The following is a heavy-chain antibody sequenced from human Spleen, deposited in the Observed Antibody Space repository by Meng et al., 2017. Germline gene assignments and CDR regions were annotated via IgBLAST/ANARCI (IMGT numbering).Heavy chain of an antibody. CDR2: INPNSGDT. CDR3: ARDSTDNPYNWDLGNWFDP. J-gene: IGHJ5*02. CDR1: GYIFIDHY. V-gene: IGHV1-2*02. D-gene: IGHD1-1*01. Sequence: ASVKVSCKASGYIFIDHYIHWVRQAPGQGLEWMGWINPNSGDTNYAQKFQGRVSMTRDTSIGTAYMELRRLGSDDTAMYYCARDSTDNPYNWDLGNWFDPWGHGTLVTGAS.